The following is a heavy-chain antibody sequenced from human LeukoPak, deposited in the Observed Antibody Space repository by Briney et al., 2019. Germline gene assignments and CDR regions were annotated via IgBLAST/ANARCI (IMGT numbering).Heavy chain of an antibody. CDR2: IYHSGST. J-gene: IGHJ4*02. CDR3: ARLWFGDYYFDY. Sequence: SETLSLTCAVSGYSISSGYYWGWIRQPPGKGLEWIGSIYHSGSTYYNPSLKSRVTISVDTSKNQFSLKPSSVTAADTAVYHCARLWFGDYYFDYWGQGTLVTVSS. D-gene: IGHD3-10*01. V-gene: IGHV4-38-2*01. CDR1: GYSISSGYY.